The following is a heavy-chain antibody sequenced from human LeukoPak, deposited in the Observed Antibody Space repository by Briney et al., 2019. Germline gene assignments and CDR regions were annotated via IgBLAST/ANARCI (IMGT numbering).Heavy chain of an antibody. CDR3: ARPVVAATSWFDP. Sequence: SQTLSLTCTVSGGSISSGGYYWSWIRQPPGKGLEWIGYIYHSGSTYYNPSLKSRVTISVDTSKNQFSLKLNSVTAADTAVYYCARPVVAATSWFDPWGQGTLVTVSS. CDR2: IYHSGST. CDR1: GGSISSGGYY. D-gene: IGHD2-15*01. V-gene: IGHV4-30-2*01. J-gene: IGHJ5*02.